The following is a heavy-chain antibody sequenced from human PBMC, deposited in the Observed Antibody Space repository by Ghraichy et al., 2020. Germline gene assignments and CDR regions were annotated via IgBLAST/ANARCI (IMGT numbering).Heavy chain of an antibody. CDR1: GFTFSSYW. V-gene: IGHV3-7*01. CDR3: ARDSPGWAMIVVAGNFDY. Sequence: GESLRLSCAASGFTFSSYWMSWVRQAPGKGLEWVANIKQDGSEKYYVDSVKGRFTISRDNAKNSLYLQMNSLRAEDTAVYYCARDSPGWAMIVVAGNFDYWGQGTLVTVSS. CDR2: IKQDGSEK. D-gene: IGHD3-22*01. J-gene: IGHJ4*02.